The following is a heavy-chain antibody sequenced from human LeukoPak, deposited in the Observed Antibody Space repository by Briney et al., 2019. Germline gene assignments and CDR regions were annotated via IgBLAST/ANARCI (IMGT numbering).Heavy chain of an antibody. D-gene: IGHD2-15*01. V-gene: IGHV3-23*01. J-gene: IGHJ4*02. CDR1: GFTFSSYA. CDR2: ISGSGGST. CDR3: AKDLGYCSGGSCPH. Sequence: GGSLRLSCAASGFTFSSYAMSWVRQASGKGLEWVSAISGSGGSTYYADSVKGRFTISRDNSKNTLYLQMNSLRAEDTAVYYCAKDLGYCSGGSCPHWGQGTLVTVSS.